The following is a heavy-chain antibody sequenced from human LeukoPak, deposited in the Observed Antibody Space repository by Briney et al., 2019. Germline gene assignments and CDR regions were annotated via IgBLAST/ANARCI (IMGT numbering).Heavy chain of an antibody. Sequence: SETLSLTCTASGGSISSSSYYWGWIRQPPGKGLEWIGSIYYSGSTYYNPSLKSRVTISVDTSKNQFSLKLSSVTAADTAVYYCARDSRIAAAGAAFDIWGQGTMVTVSS. CDR2: IYYSGST. J-gene: IGHJ3*02. D-gene: IGHD6-13*01. V-gene: IGHV4-39*07. CDR1: GGSISSSSYY. CDR3: ARDSRIAAAGAAFDI.